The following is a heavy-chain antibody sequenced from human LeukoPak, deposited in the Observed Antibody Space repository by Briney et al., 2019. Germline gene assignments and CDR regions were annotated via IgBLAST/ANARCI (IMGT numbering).Heavy chain of an antibody. V-gene: IGHV3-13*01. CDR2: IGTAGDT. D-gene: IGHD2-15*01. J-gene: IGHJ5*02. Sequence: GGSLRLSCAASGFTLSSYDMHWVRQATGKGLEWVSAIGTAGDTYYPGSVKGRFTISRENAKNSLYLQMNSLRAEDTAVYYCARGRYCSGGSCFYNWFDPWGQGTLVTVSS. CDR3: ARGRYCSGGSCFYNWFDP. CDR1: GFTLSSYD.